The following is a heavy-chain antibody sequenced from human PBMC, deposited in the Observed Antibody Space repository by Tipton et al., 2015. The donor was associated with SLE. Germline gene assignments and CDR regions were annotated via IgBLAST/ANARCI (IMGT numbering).Heavy chain of an antibody. Sequence: TLSLTCAVSGVSISSSNWWSWVRQVPGKGLEWIGEIHHSGTTYYNPSLESRVTISVDTSKNQFSLMLTSVTAADTAVYYCARGLSQDNWGQGTLVTVSS. CDR3: ARGLSQDN. V-gene: IGHV4-4*02. CDR1: GVSISSSNW. CDR2: IHHSGTT. J-gene: IGHJ4*02.